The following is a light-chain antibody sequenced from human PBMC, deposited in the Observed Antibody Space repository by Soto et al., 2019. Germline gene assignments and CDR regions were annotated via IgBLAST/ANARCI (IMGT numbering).Light chain of an antibody. CDR3: QQYGSSPPLT. Sequence: EIVLTQSPGTLSLSPGERATLSCRASQSVSSSYLAWYQQKLGQAPRLLIYGASSRATGIPDRFSGSWSGTDSTLTISILEAEDFAVYYCQQYGSSPPLTFGGGTKVEIK. J-gene: IGKJ4*01. CDR2: GAS. V-gene: IGKV3-20*01. CDR1: QSVSSSY.